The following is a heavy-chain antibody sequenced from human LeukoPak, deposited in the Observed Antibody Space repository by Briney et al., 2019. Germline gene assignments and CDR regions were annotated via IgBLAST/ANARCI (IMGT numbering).Heavy chain of an antibody. CDR2: INTKSGRT. Sequence: ASVRVSCKTSGYSSTDYYIHWVRQAPGQGLEWLGWINTKSGRTSSARKFQGRVTMTRDPSIATVYMDMAWLTSDDTAIYFCARADFIDAGPYLIGPWGQGTLVTVSS. CDR1: GYSSTDYY. CDR3: ARADFIDAGPYLIGP. D-gene: IGHD3-3*01. V-gene: IGHV1-2*02. J-gene: IGHJ5*02.